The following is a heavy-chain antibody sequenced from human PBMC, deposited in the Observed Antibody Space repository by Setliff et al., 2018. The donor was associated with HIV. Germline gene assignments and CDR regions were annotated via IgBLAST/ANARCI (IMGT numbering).Heavy chain of an antibody. CDR3: ARGSGWYYYYMDV. CDR2: IYSSGST. V-gene: IGHV4-4*07. D-gene: IGHD6-19*01. CDR1: NVSINTYY. Sequence: SETLSLTCTVSNVSINTYYWSWIRQPAGRALEWIGRIYSSGSTYYNPSLKSRVTISVDTSKNQFSLKLSSVTAADTAVYYCARGSGWYYYYMDVWGQGTLVTVSS. J-gene: IGHJ6*03.